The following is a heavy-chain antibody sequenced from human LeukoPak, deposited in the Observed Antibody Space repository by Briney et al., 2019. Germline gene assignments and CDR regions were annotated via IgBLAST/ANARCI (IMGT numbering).Heavy chain of an antibody. Sequence: GGSLRLSCAASGFTFSSYATHWVRQAPGKGLEWVAVISYDGSNKYYADSVKGRFTISRDNSKNTLYLQMNSLRAEDTAVYYCARDRKAYDFWSGYYDYYYGMDVWGQGTTVTVSS. CDR1: GFTFSSYA. V-gene: IGHV3-30-3*01. J-gene: IGHJ6*02. CDR2: ISYDGSNK. D-gene: IGHD3-3*01. CDR3: ARDRKAYDFWSGYYDYYYGMDV.